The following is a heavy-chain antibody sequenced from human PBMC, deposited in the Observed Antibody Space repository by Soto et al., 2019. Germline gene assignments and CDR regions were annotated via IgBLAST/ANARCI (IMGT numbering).Heavy chain of an antibody. Sequence: QVQLQESGPGLVKPSQTLSLTCNVSGGSISTGDYYWNWIRQHPGKGLEWIGYIHSSGSSHYNPSRKSRISASVDTSNNHFSLKLSSVTAADTAMYYCVTSDSSGIDYWGQGTLVTVSS. J-gene: IGHJ4*02. CDR3: VTSDSSGIDY. CDR1: GGSISTGDYY. CDR2: IHSSGSS. D-gene: IGHD3-22*01. V-gene: IGHV4-31*03.